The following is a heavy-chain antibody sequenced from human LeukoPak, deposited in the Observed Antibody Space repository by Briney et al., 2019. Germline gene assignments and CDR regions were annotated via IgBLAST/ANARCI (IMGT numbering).Heavy chain of an antibody. CDR3: ARVSPDNYYDSSGYYYGFDY. V-gene: IGHV4-59*01. CDR1: GGSISSYY. CDR2: IYYSGST. J-gene: IGHJ4*02. Sequence: SETLSLTCTVSGGSISSYYWSWIRQPPGKGLEWIGYIYYSGSTNYNPSLKSRVTISVDTSKNQFSLKLSSVTAADTAVYYCARVSPDNYYDSSGYYYGFDYWGQGTLVTASS. D-gene: IGHD3-22*01.